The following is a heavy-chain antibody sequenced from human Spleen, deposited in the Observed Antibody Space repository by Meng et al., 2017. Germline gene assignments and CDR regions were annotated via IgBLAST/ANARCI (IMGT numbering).Heavy chain of an antibody. Sequence: SETLSLTCTVSGGSISSYYWSWIRQPPGKGLEWIGYIYYSGSTNYNPSLKSRVTISVDTSKNQFSLKLSSVTAADTAVYYCARGVNYWGQGTLVTVSS. CDR2: IYYSGST. D-gene: IGHD2-21*01. CDR1: GGSISSYY. J-gene: IGHJ4*02. CDR3: ARGVNY. V-gene: IGHV4-59*12.